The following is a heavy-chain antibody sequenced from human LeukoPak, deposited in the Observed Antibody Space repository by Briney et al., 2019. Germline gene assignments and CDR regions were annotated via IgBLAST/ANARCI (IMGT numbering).Heavy chain of an antibody. Sequence: GGSLRLSCAASGFTVSSNYMSWVRQPPGKGLEWVSNIGTSTTTIYYADSVKGRFTISRDNAKNSLYLQMNSLRAEDTAVYYCARGGSSGSMIYWGQGTLVTVSS. CDR1: GFTVSSNY. J-gene: IGHJ4*02. CDR3: ARGGSSGSMIY. V-gene: IGHV3-48*01. CDR2: IGTSTTTI. D-gene: IGHD3-22*01.